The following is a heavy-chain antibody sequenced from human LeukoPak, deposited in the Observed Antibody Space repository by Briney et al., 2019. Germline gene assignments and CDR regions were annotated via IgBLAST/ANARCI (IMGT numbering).Heavy chain of an antibody. Sequence: SETLSLTCTVSGGSISSDYWSWIRLPPGKGLEWIGYIYYSGSTNYNPSLRSRVTKSVDTSKNQFSLRLSSVTAADTAVYYCARRRDTTIAFDYWGQGTLVTVSS. CDR2: IYYSGST. D-gene: IGHD5-18*01. CDR1: GGSISSDY. CDR3: ARRRDTTIAFDY. V-gene: IGHV4-59*01. J-gene: IGHJ4*02.